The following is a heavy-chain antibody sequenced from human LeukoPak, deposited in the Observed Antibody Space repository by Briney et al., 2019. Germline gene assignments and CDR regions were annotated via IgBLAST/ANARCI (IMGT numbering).Heavy chain of an antibody. CDR2: ISYDGSNK. J-gene: IGHJ4*02. D-gene: IGHD3-3*01. CDR3: ARDPKYDFWSGYYTRVGYFDY. CDR1: GFTFSSYA. Sequence: GGSLRLSCAASGFTFSSYAMHWVRQAPGKGLEWVAVISYDGSNKYYADSVKGRFTISRDNSKNTLYLQMNSLRAEDTAVYYCARDPKYDFWSGYYTRVGYFDYWGQGTLVTVSS. V-gene: IGHV3-30-3*01.